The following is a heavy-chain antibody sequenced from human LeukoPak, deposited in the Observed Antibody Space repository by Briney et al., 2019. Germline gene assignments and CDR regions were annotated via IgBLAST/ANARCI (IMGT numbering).Heavy chain of an antibody. Sequence: SETLSLTCTVSGGSISGYYWSWIRQPPGKGLEWIGYIYYSGSTNYNPSLKSRVTISVDTSKNQFSLKLSSVTAADTAVYYCARLRSGLIPDYWGQGTLVTVSS. CDR1: GGSISGYY. D-gene: IGHD3-3*01. CDR2: IYYSGST. J-gene: IGHJ4*02. V-gene: IGHV4-59*01. CDR3: ARLRSGLIPDY.